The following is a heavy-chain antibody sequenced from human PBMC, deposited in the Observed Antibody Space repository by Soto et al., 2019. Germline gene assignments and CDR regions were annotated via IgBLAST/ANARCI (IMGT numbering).Heavy chain of an antibody. CDR3: ASQPPSGWYRSPSSQFAC. CDR2: IYYSGST. CDR1: GGSISSSSYY. Sequence: QLQLQESGPGLVKPSETLSLTCTVSGGSISSSSYYWGWIRQPPGKGLEWIGSIYYSGSTYYNPYLKRRVTISEDTSQTQFSLKLSSVTAADTAVYCCASQPPSGWYRSPSSQFACWGQGTLVTASS. J-gene: IGHJ4*02. D-gene: IGHD6-19*01. V-gene: IGHV4-39*01.